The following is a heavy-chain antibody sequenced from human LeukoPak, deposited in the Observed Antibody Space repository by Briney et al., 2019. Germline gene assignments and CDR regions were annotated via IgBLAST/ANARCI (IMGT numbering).Heavy chain of an antibody. D-gene: IGHD1-26*01. J-gene: IGHJ4*02. CDR2: ITSNGGST. CDR3: VKVSATVGATYFDY. V-gene: IGHV3-64D*06. CDR1: GFTFNSYA. Sequence: GGSLRLSCSASGFTFNSYAMHWVRQAPGKGLEYISGITSNGGSTYHADSVKGRFTISRDNSKNTLHFQMSSLRAEDTAVYYCVKVSATVGATYFDYWGQGTLVTVSS.